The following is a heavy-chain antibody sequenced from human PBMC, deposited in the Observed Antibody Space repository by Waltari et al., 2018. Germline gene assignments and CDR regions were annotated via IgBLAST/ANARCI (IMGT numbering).Heavy chain of an antibody. V-gene: IGHV3-21*01. CDR1: GFTFSSYS. CDR2: ISSSSSYI. J-gene: IGHJ6*02. D-gene: IGHD6-6*01. CDR3: ARGSSISGGMDV. Sequence: EVQLVESGGGLVKPGGSLRLSCAASGFTFSSYSMNWVRQAPGKGLEWFSSISSSSSYIYYADSVKGRFTISRDNAKNSLYLQMNSLRAEDTAVYYCARGSSISGGMDVWGQGTTVTVSS.